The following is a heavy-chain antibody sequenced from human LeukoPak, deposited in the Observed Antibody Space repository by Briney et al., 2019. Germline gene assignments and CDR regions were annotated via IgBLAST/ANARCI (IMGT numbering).Heavy chain of an antibody. Sequence: PGGSLRLSCAASGFTFSSYGMYWVRQAPGKGLEWVAVISYDGSNKYYADSVKGRFTISRDNSKNTLYLQMNSLRAEDTAVYYCARDDRWFGEPAWYFDLWGRGTLVTASS. J-gene: IGHJ2*01. CDR3: ARDDRWFGEPAWYFDL. CDR2: ISYDGSNK. V-gene: IGHV3-30*03. CDR1: GFTFSSYG. D-gene: IGHD3-10*01.